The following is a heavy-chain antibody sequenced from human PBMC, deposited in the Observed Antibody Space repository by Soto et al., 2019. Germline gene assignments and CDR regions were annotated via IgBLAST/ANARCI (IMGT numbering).Heavy chain of an antibody. CDR3: ARDSSGYYYVRWFDP. V-gene: IGHV3-7*01. J-gene: IGHJ5*02. D-gene: IGHD3-22*01. CDR1: GFTFSLYW. Sequence: LSLSCAPSGFTFSLYWLHWVRQAPVKGMEWVANIKQDGSEKYYVDSVKGRFTISRNNAKNSLYLQMNSLRAEDTAVYYCARDSSGYYYVRWFDPWGQGTMVTVSS. CDR2: IKQDGSEK.